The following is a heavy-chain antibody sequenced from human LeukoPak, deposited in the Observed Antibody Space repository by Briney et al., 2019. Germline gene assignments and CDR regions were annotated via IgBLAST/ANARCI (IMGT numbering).Heavy chain of an antibody. Sequence: PGGSLRLSCAASGFTFSSYGMHWVRQAPGKGLEWVSAISGSGGSTYYADSVKGRFTISRDNSKNTLYLQMNSLRAEDTALYYCAKKKDYYDTSGAFDIWGQGTMVTVSS. CDR3: AKKKDYYDTSGAFDI. D-gene: IGHD3-22*01. CDR1: GFTFSSYG. J-gene: IGHJ3*02. V-gene: IGHV3-23*01. CDR2: ISGSGGST.